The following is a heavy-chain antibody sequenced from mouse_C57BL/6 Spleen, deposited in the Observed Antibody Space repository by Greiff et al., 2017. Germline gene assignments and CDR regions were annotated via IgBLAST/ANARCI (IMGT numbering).Heavy chain of an antibody. CDR1: GYTFTSYW. J-gene: IGHJ3*01. Sequence: QVQLQQPGAELVKPGASVKMSCKASGYTFTSYWITWVKQRPGQGLEWIGDIYPGSGSTNYNEKFKSKATLTVDTSSSTAYMQLSSLTSEDSAVXYCARSGYYYGSMAYWGQGTLVTVSA. D-gene: IGHD1-1*01. CDR2: IYPGSGST. CDR3: ARSGYYYGSMAY. V-gene: IGHV1-55*01.